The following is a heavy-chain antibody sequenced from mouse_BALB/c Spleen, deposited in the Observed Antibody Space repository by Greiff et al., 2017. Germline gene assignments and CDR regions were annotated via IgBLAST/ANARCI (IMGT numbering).Heavy chain of an antibody. V-gene: IGHV3-5*02. J-gene: IGHJ3*01. CDR1: GISITTGNYR. D-gene: IGHD2-10*02. CDR2: IYYSGTI. CDR3: ARGYGNYKAWFAY. Sequence: VQLKQSGPGLVKPSQTVSLTCTVTGISITTGNYRWSWIRQFPGNKLEWIGYIYYSGTITYNPSLTSRTTITRDTSKNQFFLEMNSLTAEDTATYYCARGYGNYKAWFAYWGQGTLVTVSA.